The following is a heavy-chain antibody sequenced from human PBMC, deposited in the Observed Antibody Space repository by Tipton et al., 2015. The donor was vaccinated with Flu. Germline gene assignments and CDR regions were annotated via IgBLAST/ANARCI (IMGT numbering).Heavy chain of an antibody. Sequence: TLSLTCAVSGDSFSNDYFWGWIRQPPGKGLEWIGNICPGSPYYNPSLRSRVTMSVARSNDQFSLRLTSVTAADMAVYFCARRTFSNYVSEPKNWFDFWGQRTLVTVSS. CDR2: ICPGSP. V-gene: IGHV4-38-2*01. D-gene: IGHD4-11*01. CDR3: ARRTFSNYVSEPKNWFDF. J-gene: IGHJ5*01. CDR1: GDSFSNDYF.